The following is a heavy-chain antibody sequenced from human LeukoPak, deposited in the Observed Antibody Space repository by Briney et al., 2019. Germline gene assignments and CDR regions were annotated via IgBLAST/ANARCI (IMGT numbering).Heavy chain of an antibody. CDR3: ANAGGDSRPHDY. V-gene: IGHV3-23*01. Sequence: GGSLSLSCAASGCTFSSYAMSWVRQAQGTGPEWVSAISGSGGSTSYADAVKGRFTISRDNSKNTLSLQMNSLRAEDTAVYYCANAGGDSRPHDYWGQGTLVTVSS. J-gene: IGHJ4*02. D-gene: IGHD2-21*02. CDR1: GCTFSSYA. CDR2: ISGSGGST.